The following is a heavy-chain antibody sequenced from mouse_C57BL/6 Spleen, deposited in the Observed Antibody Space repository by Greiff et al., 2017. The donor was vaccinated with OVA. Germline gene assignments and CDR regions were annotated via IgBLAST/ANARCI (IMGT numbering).Heavy chain of an antibody. CDR1: GYTFTSYW. CDR3: TFYYGNYNYAMDY. CDR2: IYPGSGST. J-gene: IGHJ4*01. D-gene: IGHD2-1*01. V-gene: IGHV1-55*01. Sequence: QLQQPGAELVKPGASVKMSCKASGYTFTSYWITWVKQRPGQGLEWIGDIYPGSGSTNYNEKFKSKATLTVDTSSSTAYMQLSSLTSEDSAVYYCTFYYGNYNYAMDYWGQGTSVTVSS.